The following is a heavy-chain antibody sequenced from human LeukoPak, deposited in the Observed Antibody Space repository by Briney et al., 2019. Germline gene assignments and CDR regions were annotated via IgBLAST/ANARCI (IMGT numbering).Heavy chain of an antibody. CDR1: GGSISSYY. V-gene: IGHV4-59*12. Sequence: PSETLSLTCTVSGGSISSYYWSWIRQPPGKGLEWIGYIYYSGSTNYNPSLKSRVTISVDTSKNQFSLKLSSVTAADTAVYYCARSPTYYYDSSGYHDYWGQGTLVTVSS. J-gene: IGHJ4*02. D-gene: IGHD3-22*01. CDR3: ARSPTYYYDSSGYHDY. CDR2: IYYSGST.